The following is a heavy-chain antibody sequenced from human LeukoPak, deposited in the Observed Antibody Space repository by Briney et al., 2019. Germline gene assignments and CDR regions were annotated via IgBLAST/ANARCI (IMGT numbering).Heavy chain of an antibody. Sequence: GGSLRLSCAASGFTFSSYSMNWVRQAPGKGLEWVSSISSSSYIYYADSVKGRFTISRDNAKNSLYLQMNSLRAEDTAVYYCASHPLYYYGSGSYPFDYWGQGTLVTVSS. V-gene: IGHV3-21*01. CDR1: GFTFSSYS. J-gene: IGHJ4*02. CDR3: ASHPLYYYGSGSYPFDY. CDR2: ISSSSYI. D-gene: IGHD3-10*01.